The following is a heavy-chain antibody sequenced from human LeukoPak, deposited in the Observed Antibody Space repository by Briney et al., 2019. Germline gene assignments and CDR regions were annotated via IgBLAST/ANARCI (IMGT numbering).Heavy chain of an antibody. CDR3: ARDRYYGSGSYYNHYYGMDV. V-gene: IGHV4-4*07. J-gene: IGHJ6*02. CDR2: IYTSGST. Sequence: SETLSLTCTVSGGSISSYYWSWIRQPAGKGLEWIGRIYTSGSTNYNPSLKSRVTMSVDTSKNQFSLKLSSVTAADTAVYYCARDRYYGSGSYYNHYYGMDVWGQGTTVAVSS. CDR1: GGSISSYY. D-gene: IGHD3-10*01.